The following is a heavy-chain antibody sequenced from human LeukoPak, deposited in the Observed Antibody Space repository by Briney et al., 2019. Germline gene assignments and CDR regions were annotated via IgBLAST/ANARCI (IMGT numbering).Heavy chain of an antibody. CDR1: GFTFNNYA. V-gene: IGHV3-23*01. Sequence: PGGSLRLSCAASGFTFNNYAMNWVRQAPGKGLEWVSGISGSGGSTYYADSVKGRFTISRDNSKNTLYLQMNSLRADDTAVYYCASRDGYNYVRDYWGQGTLVTVSS. J-gene: IGHJ4*02. CDR2: ISGSGGST. D-gene: IGHD5-24*01. CDR3: ASRDGYNYVRDY.